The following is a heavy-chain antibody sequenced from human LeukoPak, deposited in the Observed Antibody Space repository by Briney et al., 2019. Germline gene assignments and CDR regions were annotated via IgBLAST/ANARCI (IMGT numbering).Heavy chain of an antibody. CDR3: ARGGYSYGPKNQDAFDI. Sequence: ASVKVSCKASGYTFTSYGISWVRQAPGQGLEWMGWISAYNGNTNYAQKLQGRVTMTTDTSTSTAYMELRSLRSDDTAVYYCARGGYSYGPKNQDAFDIWGQGTVVTVSS. CDR2: ISAYNGNT. V-gene: IGHV1-18*01. CDR1: GYTFTSYG. D-gene: IGHD5-18*01. J-gene: IGHJ3*02.